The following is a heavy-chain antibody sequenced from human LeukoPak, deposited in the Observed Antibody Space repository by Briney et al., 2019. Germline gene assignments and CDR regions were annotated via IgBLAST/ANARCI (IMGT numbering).Heavy chain of an antibody. J-gene: IGHJ4*02. V-gene: IGHV3-48*02. Sequence: GGSLRLSCAASGFTFRSYWMSWVRQAPGKGLEWVSYISSSSSTIYYADSVKGRFTISRDNAKNSLYLQMNSLRDEDTAVYYCARDAGWELRSWYFDYWGQGTLVTVSS. CDR3: ARDAGWELRSWYFDY. CDR2: ISSSSSTI. D-gene: IGHD1-26*01. CDR1: GFTFRSYW.